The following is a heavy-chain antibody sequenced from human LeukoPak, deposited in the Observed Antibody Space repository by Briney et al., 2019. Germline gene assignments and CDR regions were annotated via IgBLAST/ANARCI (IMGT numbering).Heavy chain of an antibody. CDR1: GYTFTSYG. V-gene: IGHV1-18*01. CDR3: AREIAAAEGSNWFDP. CDR2: ISDYNGNT. J-gene: IGHJ5*02. Sequence: VASVKDSCKASGYTFTSYGISWVRQAPGQGGEWMGWISDYNGNTNHAQKLQGRVTMTTDTSTSTAYMELRSLRSDDTAVYYCAREIAAAEGSNWFDPWGQGTLVTVSS. D-gene: IGHD6-13*01.